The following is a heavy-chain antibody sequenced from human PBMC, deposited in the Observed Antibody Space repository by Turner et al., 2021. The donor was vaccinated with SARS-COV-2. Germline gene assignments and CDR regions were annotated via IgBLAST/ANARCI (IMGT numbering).Heavy chain of an antibody. J-gene: IGHJ4*02. Sequence: QVMLVLPGAEVKKPAAAVKDSCKASGYTFTSYGISWVRQAPGQGLEWMGWISVYNGNTNYVQKLQGRVTMTTDTSTSTAFMELRSLRSDDTAVYFCARVTSLSYYFDYWGQGTLVTVSS. V-gene: IGHV1-18*01. CDR1: GYTFTSYG. CDR2: ISVYNGNT. CDR3: ARVTSLSYYFDY.